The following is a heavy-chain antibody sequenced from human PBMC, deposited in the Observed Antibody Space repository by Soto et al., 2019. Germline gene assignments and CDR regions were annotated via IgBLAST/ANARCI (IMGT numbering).Heavy chain of an antibody. CDR3: GRGRSGEIGVFY. J-gene: IGHJ4*02. D-gene: IGHD1-26*01. Sequence: QVQLVQSGAEVKESGASVKVSCKASGYTFTGHYIHWVRQAPGQGFEWVGEIGPKNGDTRYAQKFQGRVAMTKDSSISTVYMELRNMSPDVTAVYYCGRGRSGEIGVFYWGQGTLVTVHS. CDR2: IGPKNGDT. V-gene: IGHV1-2*02. CDR1: GYTFTGHY.